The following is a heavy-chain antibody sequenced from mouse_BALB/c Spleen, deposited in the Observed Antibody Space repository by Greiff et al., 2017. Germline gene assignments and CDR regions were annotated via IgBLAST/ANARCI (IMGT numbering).Heavy chain of an antibody. CDR2: ISTYYGDA. CDR3: ASYGNYYAMDY. CDR1: GYTFTDYA. Sequence: VQLQQSGAELVRPGVSVKISCKGSGYTFTDYAMHWVKQSHAKSLEWIGVISTYYGDASYNQKFKGKATMTVDKSSSTAYMELARLTSEDSAIYYCASYGNYYAMDYWGQGTSVTVSS. D-gene: IGHD2-1*01. J-gene: IGHJ4*01. V-gene: IGHV1S137*01.